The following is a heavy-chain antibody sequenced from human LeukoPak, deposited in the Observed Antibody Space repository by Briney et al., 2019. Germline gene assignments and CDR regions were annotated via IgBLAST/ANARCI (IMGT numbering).Heavy chain of an antibody. CDR3: ATSYSSGWSDY. V-gene: IGHV4-59*01. CDR2: ISCIGSP. CDR1: VGSISSYY. J-gene: IGHJ4*02. D-gene: IGHD6-19*01. Sequence: SETLSLTCTVSVGSISSYYWSWIRQPPGKGLEWIGYISCIGSPNYNRSLKSRVTISVDTSKNQFSLKLSSVTAADTAVYYSATSYSSGWSDYWGQGTLVIAS.